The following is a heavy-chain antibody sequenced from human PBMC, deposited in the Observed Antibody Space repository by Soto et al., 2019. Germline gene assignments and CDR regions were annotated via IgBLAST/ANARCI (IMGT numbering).Heavy chain of an antibody. Sequence: GGSLRLSCAASGFTFSSYAMSWVRQAPGKGLEWVSAISGSGGSTYYADSVKGRFTISRDNSKNTLYLQMNSLRAEDTAVYYCAKRGTLTGAPGAVDVWGQGTTVTVSS. CDR1: GFTFSSYA. CDR3: AKRGTLTGAPGAVDV. CDR2: ISGSGGST. J-gene: IGHJ6*02. V-gene: IGHV3-23*01. D-gene: IGHD1-26*01.